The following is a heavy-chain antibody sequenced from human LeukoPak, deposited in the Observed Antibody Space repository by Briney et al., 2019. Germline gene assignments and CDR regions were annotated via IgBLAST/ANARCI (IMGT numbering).Heavy chain of an antibody. CDR2: IKQDGSEK. D-gene: IGHD3-16*02. J-gene: IGHJ4*02. V-gene: IGHV3-7*01. CDR1: GLTFSSYW. CDR3: ARETTFGGAIVIPAGLDF. Sequence: GGSLRLSCAASGLTFSSYWMSWVRQAPGKGLEWVANIKQDGSEKYYVDSVKGRFIISRDNAKNSLYLQMNSLRAEDTAVYYCARETTFGGAIVIPAGLDFWGQGTLVTVSS.